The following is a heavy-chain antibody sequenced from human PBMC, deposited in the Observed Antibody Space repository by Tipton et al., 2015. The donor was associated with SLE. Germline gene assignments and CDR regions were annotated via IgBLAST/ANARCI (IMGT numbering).Heavy chain of an antibody. D-gene: IGHD2-15*01. V-gene: IGHV4-34*01. CDR3: ATSGPLGGWFDP. J-gene: IGHJ5*02. CDR1: GGSFSGYY. Sequence: TLSLTCAVYGGSFSGYYWSWIRQPPGKGLEWIGEINHSGSTNYNPSLKSRVTISVDTSKNQFSLKLSSVTAADTAVYYCATSGPLGGWFDPWGQGTLVTVSS. CDR2: INHSGST.